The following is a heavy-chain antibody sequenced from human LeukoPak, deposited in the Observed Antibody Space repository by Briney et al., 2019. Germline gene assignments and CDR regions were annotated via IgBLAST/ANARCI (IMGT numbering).Heavy chain of an antibody. J-gene: IGHJ4*02. Sequence: GGSLRLSCAASGFTFSSYAMSWVRQAPGKGLEWVSAIGGSGGNTYYADSVKGRFTISRDNSKNTLYLQMNSLRAEDPAVYYCASAAAQLGTFDYWGQGTLVTVSS. V-gene: IGHV3-23*01. CDR3: ASAAAQLGTFDY. CDR1: GFTFSSYA. D-gene: IGHD6-13*01. CDR2: IGGSGGNT.